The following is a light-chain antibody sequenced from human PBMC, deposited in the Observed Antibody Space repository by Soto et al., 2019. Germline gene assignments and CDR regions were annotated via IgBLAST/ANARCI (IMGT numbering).Light chain of an antibody. CDR2: LGS. Sequence: DIVMTQSPLSLPVTPGEPASISCRSSQSLLLSNGYNYLDWYLQKPGQSPQLLIYLGSSRASGVPDRFSGSGSGTDFTLKISRVEAEDVGVYYCMQALQTPPTFGQGTKLEIK. CDR1: QSLLLSNGYNY. V-gene: IGKV2-28*01. CDR3: MQALQTPPT. J-gene: IGKJ2*01.